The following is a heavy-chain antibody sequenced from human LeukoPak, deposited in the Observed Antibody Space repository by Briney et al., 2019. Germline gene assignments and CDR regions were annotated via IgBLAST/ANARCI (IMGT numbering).Heavy chain of an antibody. CDR2: ISGRSDNA. D-gene: IGHD3-9*01. CDR1: GFIFSNYA. J-gene: IGHJ4*02. V-gene: IGHV3-23*01. CDR3: AKWGDYDVLTGYYVSDF. Sequence: GGSLRLSCAASGFIFSNYAMYWVRQAPGKGLEWVSAISGRSDNAYYADSVKGRFTLSRDSSKNTLYLQMNSLRADDTAVYYCAKWGDYDVLTGYYVSDFWGQGTLVTVSS.